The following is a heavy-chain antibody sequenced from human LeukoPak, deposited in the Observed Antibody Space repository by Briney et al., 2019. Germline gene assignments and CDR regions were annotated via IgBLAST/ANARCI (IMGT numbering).Heavy chain of an antibody. CDR3: TGTTWIKGFDY. CDR2: LKSRADGGTA. J-gene: IGHJ4*02. D-gene: IGHD5-12*01. V-gene: IGHV3-15*01. CDR1: GFTLNNAW. Sequence: GGSLSLSCAASGFTLNNAWMTWLRQPPGKGLEWVGRLKSRADGGTADYAAPVRGRFTISRDDSINTLYLQMNSLKTEDTAVYYCTGTTWIKGFDYWGQGTLVTVSS.